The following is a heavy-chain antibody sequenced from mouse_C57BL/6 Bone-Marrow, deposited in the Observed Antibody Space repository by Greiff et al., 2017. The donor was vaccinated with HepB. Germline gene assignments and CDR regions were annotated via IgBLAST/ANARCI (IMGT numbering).Heavy chain of an antibody. Sequence: EVMLVESGGGLVQPGGSMKLSCVASGFTFSNYWMNWVRQSPEKGLEWVAQIRLKSDNYATHYAESVKGRFTISRDDSKSSVYLQMNNLRAEDTGIYYCTLDYDVYWYFDVWGTGTTVTVSS. CDR3: TLDYDVYWYFDV. V-gene: IGHV6-3*01. CDR1: GFTFSNYW. CDR2: IRLKSDNYAT. J-gene: IGHJ1*03. D-gene: IGHD2-4*01.